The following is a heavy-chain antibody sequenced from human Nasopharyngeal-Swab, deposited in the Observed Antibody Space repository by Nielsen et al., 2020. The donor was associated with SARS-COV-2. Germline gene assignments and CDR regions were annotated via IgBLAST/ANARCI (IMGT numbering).Heavy chain of an antibody. Sequence: ASVKVSCKTSGYTFTNYAMNWVRQAPGQGLEWMGWINTNTGNPMYAQGFTGRFVFSLDTSVSTAYLQISSLKAEDTAVYYCARDLVGSGYYWGQGTLVTVSS. V-gene: IGHV7-4-1*02. CDR1: GYTFTNYA. J-gene: IGHJ4*02. D-gene: IGHD2-2*01. CDR3: ARDLVGSGYY. CDR2: INTNTGNP.